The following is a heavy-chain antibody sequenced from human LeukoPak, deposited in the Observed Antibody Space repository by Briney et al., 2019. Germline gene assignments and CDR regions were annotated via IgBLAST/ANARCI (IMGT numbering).Heavy chain of an antibody. CDR3: AKVIRGGYGMDV. CDR2: ISGDGGST. D-gene: IGHD3-10*01. J-gene: IGHJ6*02. Sequence: GGSLRLSCAASGFTFDDYAMHWVRQAPGKGLEWFSLISGDGGSTYYADSVKGRFTISRDNAKNSLSLQLNSLRDEDTAVYFCAKVIRGGYGMDVWGQGTTVTVSS. CDR1: GFTFDDYA. V-gene: IGHV3-43*02.